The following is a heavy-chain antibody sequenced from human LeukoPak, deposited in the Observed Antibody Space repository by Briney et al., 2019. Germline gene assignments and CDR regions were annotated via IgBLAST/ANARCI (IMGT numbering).Heavy chain of an antibody. CDR2: ISGSGGST. Sequence: AGGSLRLSCAASGFTFSSYSMNWVRQAPGKGLEWVSAISGSGGSTYYADSVKGRFTISRDNSKNTLYLQMNSLRAEDTAVYYCAKRGSNTWSDFDYWGQGTLVTVSS. CDR1: GFTFSSYS. J-gene: IGHJ4*02. V-gene: IGHV3-23*01. D-gene: IGHD6-13*01. CDR3: AKRGSNTWSDFDY.